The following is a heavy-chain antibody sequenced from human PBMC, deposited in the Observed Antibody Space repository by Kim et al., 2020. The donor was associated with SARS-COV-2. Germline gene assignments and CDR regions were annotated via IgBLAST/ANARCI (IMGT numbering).Heavy chain of an antibody. Sequence: ASVKVSCKASGYTFTSYYMHWVRQAPGQGLEWMGIINPSGGSTSYAQKFQGRVTMTRDTSTSTVYMELSSLRSEDTAVYYCARDRYFGYYYYYYGMDVWGQGTTVTVSS. J-gene: IGHJ6*02. CDR1: GYTFTSYY. CDR2: INPSGGST. V-gene: IGHV1-46*01. CDR3: ARDRYFGYYYYYYGMDV. D-gene: IGHD3-9*01.